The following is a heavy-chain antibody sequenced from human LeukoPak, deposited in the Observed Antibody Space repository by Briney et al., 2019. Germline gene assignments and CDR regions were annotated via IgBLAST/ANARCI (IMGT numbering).Heavy chain of an antibody. V-gene: IGHV4-34*01. CDR3: ARVVSGSYRVDVFDP. D-gene: IGHD1-26*01. CDR1: GGSFSGYY. CDR2: INHSGST. Sequence: SETLSLTCAVYGGSFSGYYWSWIRQPPGKGLEWIGEINHSGSTNYNPSLKSRVTISVDTSKNQFSLKLSSVTAADTAVYYCARVVSGSYRVDVFDPWGQGTLVTVSS. J-gene: IGHJ5*02.